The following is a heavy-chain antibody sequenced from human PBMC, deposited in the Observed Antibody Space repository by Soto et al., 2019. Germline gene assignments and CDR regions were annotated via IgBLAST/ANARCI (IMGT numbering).Heavy chain of an antibody. Sequence: ASVKVSCKASGYTFTSYDINWVRQATGQGLEWMGWMNPNSGNTGYAQKFQGRVTMTRNTPISTAYMELSSLRSEDTAVYYCARVVVVAATRAFDIWGQGTMVTVSS. CDR2: MNPNSGNT. J-gene: IGHJ3*02. CDR3: ARVVVVAATRAFDI. D-gene: IGHD2-15*01. CDR1: GYTFTSYD. V-gene: IGHV1-8*01.